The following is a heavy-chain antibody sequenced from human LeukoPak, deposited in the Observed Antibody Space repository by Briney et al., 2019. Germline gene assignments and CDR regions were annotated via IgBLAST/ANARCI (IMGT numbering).Heavy chain of an antibody. CDR1: GFTFSSYS. V-gene: IGHV3-21*01. CDR2: ISSSSGYI. J-gene: IGHJ6*02. CDR3: ARDRRPSRRYVYYGMDV. D-gene: IGHD1-1*01. Sequence: KAGGSLRLSCAASGFTFSSYSMNWVRQAPGKGLEWVSSISSSSGYIYYADSVKGRFTVSRDNAKNSLYLQLNSLRAEDTAMYYCARDRRPSRRYVYYGMDVWGQGIMITVSS.